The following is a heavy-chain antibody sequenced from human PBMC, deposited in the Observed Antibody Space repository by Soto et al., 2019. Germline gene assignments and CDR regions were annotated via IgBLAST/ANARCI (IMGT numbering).Heavy chain of an antibody. CDR2: ISGSGGST. Sequence: PGGSLRLSCAASGFTFSSYAMSWVRQAPGKGLEWVSAISGSGGSTYYADSVKGRFTISRDNSKNTLYLQMNSLRAEDTAVYYCAKRSQPTYYYYGMDVWGQGTTVTVSS. CDR1: GFTFSSYA. J-gene: IGHJ6*02. V-gene: IGHV3-23*01. CDR3: AKRSQPTYYYYGMDV. D-gene: IGHD2-2*01.